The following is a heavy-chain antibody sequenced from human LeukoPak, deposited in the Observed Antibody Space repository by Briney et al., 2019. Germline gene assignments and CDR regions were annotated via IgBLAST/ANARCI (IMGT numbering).Heavy chain of an antibody. J-gene: IGHJ1*01. Sequence: PGGSLRLSCAASGFTLSRYNLHWVRQAPGKGLEYISGISSNGGSTYYADSVKGRFIISRDDSKNTLYLQMDSLRDEDVAVYYCARGGMPSARPAEYFQYWGQGTLVTVSS. CDR3: ARGGMPSARPAEYFQY. CDR2: ISSNGGST. D-gene: IGHD2-2*01. CDR1: GFTLSRYN. V-gene: IGHV3-64*02.